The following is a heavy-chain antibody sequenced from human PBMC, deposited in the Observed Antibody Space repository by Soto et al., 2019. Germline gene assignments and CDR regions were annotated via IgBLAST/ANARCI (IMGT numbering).Heavy chain of an antibody. CDR1: GGSISSGGYS. CDR3: AGSTMVRGVFSAWDY. Sequence: QLQLQESGSGLVKPSQTLSLTCAVPGGSISSGGYSWSWIRQPPGKGLEWIGYIYHSGSTYYNPSLKSRVTISVDRSKNQFSLKLSSVTAADTAVYYCAGSTMVRGVFSAWDYWGQGTLVTVSS. V-gene: IGHV4-30-2*01. CDR2: IYHSGST. D-gene: IGHD3-10*01. J-gene: IGHJ4*02.